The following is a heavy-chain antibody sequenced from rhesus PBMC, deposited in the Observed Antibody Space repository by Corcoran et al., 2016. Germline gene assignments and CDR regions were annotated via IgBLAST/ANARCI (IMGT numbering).Heavy chain of an antibody. J-gene: IGHJ4*01. CDR2: ISNGGGIT. D-gene: IGHD4-29*01. CDR3: ARDPTVGRGGYFDY. V-gene: IGHV3-178*01. CDR1: GFTFSDYY. Sequence: EVQLVESGGGLAKPGGSLRLSCAASGFTFSDYYMDCVRQAPGKGLEWVSRISNGGGITWYADSRKGRFTISRENAENTLYLQMDGLRADDTAVYYCARDPTVGRGGYFDYWGQGVLVTVSS.